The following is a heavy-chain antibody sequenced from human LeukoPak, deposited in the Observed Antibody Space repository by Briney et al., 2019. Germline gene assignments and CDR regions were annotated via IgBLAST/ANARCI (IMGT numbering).Heavy chain of an antibody. CDR2: ISGSGGST. CDR1: GFTFSSYD. V-gene: IGHV3-23*01. J-gene: IGHJ2*01. D-gene: IGHD3-22*01. CDR3: AKWHDSRSHFDL. Sequence: GGSLRLSCAASGFTFSSYDMSWVRQAPGKGLEGVSYISGSGGSTDYADSVKGRFTISRDNSKNTLYLQMNSLTAEDTAVYYCAKWHDSRSHFDLWGRGTLVTVSS.